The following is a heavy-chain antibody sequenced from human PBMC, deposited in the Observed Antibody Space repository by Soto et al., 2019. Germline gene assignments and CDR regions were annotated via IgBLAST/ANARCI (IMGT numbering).Heavy chain of an antibody. CDR3: ARDHGGGGLTLEY. Sequence: LEESGGGLVKPGWSLRLSCTASGFIFSDYYMSWIRQAPGKGLEWVSDISNSGRITHHADSVEGRFTISRDNAKDSLYLKMNSLRPEDSAIYYCARDHGGGGLTLEYWGQGTLVTVSS. D-gene: IGHD3-16*01. J-gene: IGHJ4*02. CDR1: GFIFSDYY. CDR2: ISNSGRIT. V-gene: IGHV3-11*01.